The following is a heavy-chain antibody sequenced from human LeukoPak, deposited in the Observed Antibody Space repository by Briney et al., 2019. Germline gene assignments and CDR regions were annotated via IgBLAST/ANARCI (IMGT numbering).Heavy chain of an antibody. V-gene: IGHV4-39*07. CDR3: ARSRITMVRGAFDP. Sequence: SETLSLTCTVSGGSISSSSYYWGWIRQPPGTGLEWIGSIYYSGSTYYNPSLKSRVTISVDTSKNQFSLKLSSVTAADTAVYYCARSRITMVRGAFDPWGQGTLVTVSS. D-gene: IGHD3-10*01. J-gene: IGHJ5*02. CDR1: GGSISSSSYY. CDR2: IYYSGST.